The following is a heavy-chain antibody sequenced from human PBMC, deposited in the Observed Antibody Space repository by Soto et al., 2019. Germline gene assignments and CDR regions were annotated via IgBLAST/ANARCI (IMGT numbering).Heavy chain of an antibody. D-gene: IGHD3-22*01. Sequence: QVPLVQSGAEVKKPGASVKVSCKAFGYTFTSFAMHWVRQAPGQRLEWMGWINAGNDNTKYSEKFQGRVTITRDTSASTAYMELSSLRAEDTAVYYCARGGNRRGYYYYWGQGTLVTVSS. CDR3: ARGGNRRGYYYY. CDR1: GYTFTSFA. V-gene: IGHV1-3*01. J-gene: IGHJ4*02. CDR2: INAGNDNT.